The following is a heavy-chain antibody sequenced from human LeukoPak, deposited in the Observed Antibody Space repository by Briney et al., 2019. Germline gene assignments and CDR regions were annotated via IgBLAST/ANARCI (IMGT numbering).Heavy chain of an antibody. J-gene: IGHJ4*02. CDR2: IYHSGST. CDR3: ASRFWSGYYTVGYYFDY. CDR1: GYSISSGYY. Sequence: PSETLSLTCAVSGYSISSGYYWGWIRQPPGKGLKWIGSIYHSGSTCYNPSLKSRVTISVDTSKNQFSLKLSSVTAADTAVYYCASRFWSGYYTVGYYFDYWGQGTLVTVSS. V-gene: IGHV4-38-2*01. D-gene: IGHD3-3*01.